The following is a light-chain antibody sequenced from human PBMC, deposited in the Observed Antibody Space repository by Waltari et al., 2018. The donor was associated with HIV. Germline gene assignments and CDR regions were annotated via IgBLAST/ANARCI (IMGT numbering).Light chain of an antibody. Sequence: SVLTQPPSVSAAPGQKVTISCSGSSSNIGNNYVSWFQQLPGAAPKLLIYDNNQRPSGVPDRFSGSRSGTSATLGVSGLQPGDEAEYYCGTWDTSLDAGVFGGGTKLTVL. CDR1: SSNIGNNY. V-gene: IGLV1-51*01. CDR2: DNN. CDR3: GTWDTSLDAGV. J-gene: IGLJ3*02.